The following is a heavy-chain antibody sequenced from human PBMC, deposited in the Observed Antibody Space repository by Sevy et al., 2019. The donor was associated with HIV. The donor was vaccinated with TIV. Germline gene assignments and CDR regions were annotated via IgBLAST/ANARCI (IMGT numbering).Heavy chain of an antibody. CDR1: GFTFSNYA. CDR2: FSFGSGKI. Sequence: GGSLRLSCAASGFTFSNYAMSWVRQAPGKGLEWVSTFSFGSGKINYADSVKGRFTISRDNSKNTLYLQMNGLRAENTALYYCAREGCSKPHDYWGQGTLVTVSS. CDR3: AREGCSKPHDY. J-gene: IGHJ4*02. D-gene: IGHD2-2*01. V-gene: IGHV3-23*01.